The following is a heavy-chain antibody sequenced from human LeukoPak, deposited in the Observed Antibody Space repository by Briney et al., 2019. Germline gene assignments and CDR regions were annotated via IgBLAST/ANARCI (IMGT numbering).Heavy chain of an antibody. CDR2: ISISGTTL. D-gene: IGHD3-16*01. Sequence: GGSLRLSCAASGFTFSNYEMNWVRQAPGKGLEWVSSISISGTTLYYADSVKGRFTISRDNAKNSLSPQMNSLRAEDTAVYYCARARLSSTGGDDWGQGTLVTVSS. V-gene: IGHV3-48*03. CDR3: ARARLSSTGGDD. J-gene: IGHJ4*02. CDR1: GFTFSNYE.